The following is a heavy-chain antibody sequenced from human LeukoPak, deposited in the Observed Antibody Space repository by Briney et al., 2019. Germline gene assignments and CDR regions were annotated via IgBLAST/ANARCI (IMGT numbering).Heavy chain of an antibody. CDR2: ISGSGGST. CDR3: ASALYSGSYYGGNRGDY. D-gene: IGHD1-26*01. V-gene: IGHV3-23*01. Sequence: GGSLRLSCAASGFTFSNYGMSWVRQAPGKGLEWVSGISGSGGSTYYADSVKGRFTISRGNSKNTLFLQMNSLRAEDTAVYFCASALYSGSYYGGNRGDYWGQGTLVTVSS. J-gene: IGHJ4*02. CDR1: GFTFSNYG.